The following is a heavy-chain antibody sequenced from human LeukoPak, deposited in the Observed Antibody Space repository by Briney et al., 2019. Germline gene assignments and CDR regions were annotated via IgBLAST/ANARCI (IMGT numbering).Heavy chain of an antibody. D-gene: IGHD2-8*01. CDR2: VTWNSRSR. CDR3: VKRSGGRSAATNRDYYYGMDV. Sequence: GGSLRLSCAASGVNFDDYAMHWVRQTPGKGLEWVSGVTWNSRSRGYADSVKGRFTVSRDNAKNYLYLQMNSLRGEETALYYCVKRSGGRSAATNRDYYYGMDVSGLGTTVTVSS. CDR1: GVNFDDYA. V-gene: IGHV3-9*01. J-gene: IGHJ6*02.